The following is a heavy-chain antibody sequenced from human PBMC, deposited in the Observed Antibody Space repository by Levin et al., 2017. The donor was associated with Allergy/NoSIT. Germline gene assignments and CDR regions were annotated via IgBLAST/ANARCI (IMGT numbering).Heavy chain of an antibody. Sequence: GGSLRLSCAASGFNFGNYAMIWVRQAPGKGLEWVSAISGSGASKNHADSVEGRFTISRDNSKNTLYLEMSSLRAEDTAVYYCAKADSNSFYYYYYCMDVWGQGTTVSVSS. CDR3: AKADSNSFYYYYYCMDV. V-gene: IGHV3-23*01. CDR1: GFNFGNYA. CDR2: ISGSGASK. D-gene: IGHD6-13*01. J-gene: IGHJ6*02.